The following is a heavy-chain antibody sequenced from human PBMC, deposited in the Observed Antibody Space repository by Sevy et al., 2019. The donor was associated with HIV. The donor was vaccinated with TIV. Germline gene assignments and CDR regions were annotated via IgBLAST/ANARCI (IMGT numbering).Heavy chain of an antibody. CDR3: ARAGGDEYYFDY. J-gene: IGHJ4*02. D-gene: IGHD2-21*01. V-gene: IGHV3-74*01. Sequence: GGSLRLSCAASGFTFSSYWMHWVRQAPGKRLVWVSRINSDGSSTSYADSVKGRFTISRDNAKNTLYLQMNSLRAEDTAVYYCARAGGDEYYFDYWGQGTLVTVSS. CDR2: INSDGSST. CDR1: GFTFSSYW.